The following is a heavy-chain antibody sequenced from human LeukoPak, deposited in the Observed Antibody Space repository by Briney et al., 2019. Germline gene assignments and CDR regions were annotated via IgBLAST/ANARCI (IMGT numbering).Heavy chain of an antibody. CDR2: INHSGST. CDR1: GGSFSGYY. Sequence: PSETLSLTCAVYGGSFSGYYWSWIRQPPGKGLEWIGEINHSGSTNYNPSLKSRVTISVDTSKNQFSLKLSSVTAADTAVYYCARDMGIAAAEDAFDIWGQGTMVTVSS. V-gene: IGHV4-34*09. J-gene: IGHJ3*02. CDR3: ARDMGIAAAEDAFDI. D-gene: IGHD6-13*01.